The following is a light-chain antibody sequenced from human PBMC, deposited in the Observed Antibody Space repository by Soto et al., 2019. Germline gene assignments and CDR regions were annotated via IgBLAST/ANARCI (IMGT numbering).Light chain of an antibody. V-gene: IGKV3-15*01. CDR3: QQYSTWALT. J-gene: IGKJ4*01. CDR1: QNVSST. CDR2: GAS. Sequence: EVVMTQSPATLSLSPGERATLSCRASQNVSSTFAWYQQKPGQAPMLVIYGASTRATGIPARSSGSGSGTEFAVTISGLQSEDFAGYCCQQYSTWALTFGGGTKVEIK.